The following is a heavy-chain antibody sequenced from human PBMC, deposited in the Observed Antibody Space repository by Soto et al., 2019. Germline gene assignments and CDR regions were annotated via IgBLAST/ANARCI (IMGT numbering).Heavy chain of an antibody. Sequence: ASVKVSFKASCYTFTSYGISWVRQAPGQGLEWMGWISAYNGNTNYAQKLQGRVTMTTDTSTSTAYMELRSLRSDDTAVYYCARDHRDSSGWYFDYWGQGTLVTVSS. CDR1: CYTFTSYG. D-gene: IGHD6-19*01. CDR2: ISAYNGNT. V-gene: IGHV1-18*04. CDR3: ARDHRDSSGWYFDY. J-gene: IGHJ4*02.